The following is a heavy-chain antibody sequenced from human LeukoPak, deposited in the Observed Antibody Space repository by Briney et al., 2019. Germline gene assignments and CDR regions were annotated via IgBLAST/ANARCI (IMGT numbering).Heavy chain of an antibody. CDR3: AKDGWLARCFDY. Sequence: GGSLRLSCAASGFTFSSYAMNWVRQAPGKGLEWVSGISGSGGSTYYADSVKGRFTISRDNSKNTLYLQMNSLRAEDTAVYYCAKDGWLARCFDYWGQGTLVTVSS. CDR2: ISGSGGST. V-gene: IGHV3-23*01. J-gene: IGHJ4*02. CDR1: GFTFSSYA. D-gene: IGHD6-19*01.